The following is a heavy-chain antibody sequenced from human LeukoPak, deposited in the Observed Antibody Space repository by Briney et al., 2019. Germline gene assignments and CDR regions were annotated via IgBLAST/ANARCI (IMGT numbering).Heavy chain of an antibody. CDR1: GFTFGSFG. Sequence: GGSLRLSCAASGFTFGSFGMNWVRQAPGRGLEWVSYTSSSGNAIYYAESVKGRFTISRDNARNSLYLQMDSLRVEDTAVYYCARAPLEIVGIDYWGQGTLVTVSS. V-gene: IGHV3-48*01. CDR3: ARAPLEIVGIDY. D-gene: IGHD1-26*01. CDR2: TSSSGNAI. J-gene: IGHJ4*02.